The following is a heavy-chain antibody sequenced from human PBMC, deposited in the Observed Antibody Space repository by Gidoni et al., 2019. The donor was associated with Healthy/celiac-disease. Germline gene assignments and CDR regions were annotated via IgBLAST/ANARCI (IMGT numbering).Heavy chain of an antibody. CDR1: GFTVSSNY. Sequence: EVQLVESGGGLVQPGGSLRLSCAASGFTVSSNYMSWVRQAPGKGLEWVSVIYSGGSTYYADSVKGRFTISRDNSKNTLYLQMNSLRAEDTAVYYCARDAPLWFGELFQRNWYFDLWGRDTLVTVSS. CDR2: IYSGGST. V-gene: IGHV3-66*01. CDR3: ARDAPLWFGELFQRNWYFDL. D-gene: IGHD3-10*01. J-gene: IGHJ2*01.